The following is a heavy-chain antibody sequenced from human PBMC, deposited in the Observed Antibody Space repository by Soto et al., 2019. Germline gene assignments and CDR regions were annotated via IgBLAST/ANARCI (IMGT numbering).Heavy chain of an antibody. CDR3: ARDATGTAPYYYYGMDV. V-gene: IGHV1-69*12. D-gene: IGHD1-1*01. CDR1: GGTFSSYA. J-gene: IGHJ6*02. Sequence: QVQLVQSGAEVKKPGSSVKVSCKASGGTFSSYAISWVRQAPGRGLEWMGGIIPIFGTANYAQKFQGRVTITADESTSTAYMELSSLRSEDTAVYYCARDATGTAPYYYYGMDVWGQGTTVTVSS. CDR2: IIPIFGTA.